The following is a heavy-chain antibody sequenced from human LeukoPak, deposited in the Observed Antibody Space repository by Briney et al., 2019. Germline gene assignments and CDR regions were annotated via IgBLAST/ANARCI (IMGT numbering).Heavy chain of an antibody. D-gene: IGHD5-24*01. CDR3: TRVGYIDEGIDY. Sequence: GGSQRLPCVASGFPFSSYWMTWVRQAPGKGLEWVANIKQDGSKKSYVDSVKGRFTFSRDNAKNSLYLQMNSLRAEDTAIYYCTRVGYIDEGIDYWGQGTLVTVSS. CDR2: IKQDGSKK. CDR1: GFPFSSYW. J-gene: IGHJ4*02. V-gene: IGHV3-7*04.